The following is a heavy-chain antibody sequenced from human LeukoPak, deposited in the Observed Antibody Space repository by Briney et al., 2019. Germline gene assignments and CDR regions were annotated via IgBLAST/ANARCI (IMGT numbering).Heavy chain of an antibody. CDR3: VIWGDYDVLTGYYVPDY. CDR1: GFTFSKYA. D-gene: IGHD3-9*01. J-gene: IGHJ4*02. CDR2: ISGSGTNR. Sequence: PGGAPRLSCVAPGFTFSKYAMSWGRPAPGEGVGRGSDISGSGTNRYYADSLKGRFTTSRDNSKNTVFLQMNSLRHEDTAIYYCVIWGDYDVLTGYYVPDYWGQGTLVTVAS. V-gene: IGHV3-23*01.